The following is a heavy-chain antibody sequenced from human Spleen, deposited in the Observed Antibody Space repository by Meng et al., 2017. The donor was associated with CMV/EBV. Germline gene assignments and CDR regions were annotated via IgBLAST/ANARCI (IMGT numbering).Heavy chain of an antibody. D-gene: IGHD2-2*01. CDR3: AKDREYQLLQYYYGMDV. V-gene: IGHV3-30*02. CDR1: GFTFSSYG. CDR2: IRYDGSNK. Sequence: GESLKISCAASGFTFSSYGMHWVRQAPGKGLEWVAFIRYDGSNKYYADSVKGRFTISRDNSKNTLYLQMNSLRAEDTAVYYCAKDREYQLLQYYYGMDVWGQGTTVTVS. J-gene: IGHJ6*02.